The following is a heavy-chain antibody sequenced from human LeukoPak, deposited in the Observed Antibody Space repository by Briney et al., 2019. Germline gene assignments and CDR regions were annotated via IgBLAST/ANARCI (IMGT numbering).Heavy chain of an antibody. CDR3: ATQTSSGSGYYFDY. D-gene: IGHD6-19*01. CDR2: IYYSGST. V-gene: IGHV4-39*01. CDR1: GGSISSSTYY. J-gene: IGHJ4*02. Sequence: PSETLSLTCTVSGGSISSSTYYWGWIRQPPGKGLEWIGTIYYSGSTYYNPSLKSRVTISVDTSKNQFSLKLNSVTAADTAVYYCATQTSSGSGYYFDYWGQGTLVTVSS.